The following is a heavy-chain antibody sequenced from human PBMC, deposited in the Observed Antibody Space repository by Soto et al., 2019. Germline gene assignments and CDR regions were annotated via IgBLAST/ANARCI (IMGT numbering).Heavy chain of an antibody. J-gene: IGHJ4*02. CDR2: IYYSGST. CDR1: GGTISSGDYY. CDR3: ARTGHPFDY. V-gene: IGHV4-30-4*01. Sequence: SETLSLTCTVSGGTISSGDYYWSWIRQPPGKGLEWIGYIYYSGSTYYNPSLKSRVTISVDTSKNQFPLTLSSMTAADTAVYYCARTGHPFDYWRQGISVTVSS.